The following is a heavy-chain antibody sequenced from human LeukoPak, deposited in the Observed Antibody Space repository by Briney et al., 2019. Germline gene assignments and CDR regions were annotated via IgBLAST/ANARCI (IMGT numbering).Heavy chain of an antibody. D-gene: IGHD3-22*01. J-gene: IGHJ4*02. Sequence: PGGSLRLSCAASGFTFSSYWMSWVRQAPGKGLEWVANIKQDGSEKYYVDSVKGRFIISRDNAKNSLYLQMNSLRAEDTAVYYCARKGVIYYDSSGYPYYFDYWGQGTLVTVSS. V-gene: IGHV3-7*01. CDR1: GFTFSSYW. CDR3: ARKGVIYYDSSGYPYYFDY. CDR2: IKQDGSEK.